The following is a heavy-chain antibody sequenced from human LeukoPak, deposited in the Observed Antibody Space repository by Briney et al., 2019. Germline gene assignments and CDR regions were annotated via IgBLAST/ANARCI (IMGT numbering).Heavy chain of an antibody. J-gene: IGHJ4*02. D-gene: IGHD3-16*02. V-gene: IGHV3-30-3*01. CDR3: ARPYWGSYRLRAPDY. CDR1: GFTFSSYA. CDR2: ISYDGSNK. Sequence: GRSLRLSCAASGFTFSSYAMHWVRQAPGKGLEWVAVISYDGSNKYYADSVKGRFTISRDNSKNTLYLQMNSLRAEDTAVYYCARPYWGSYRLRAPDYWGQGTLVTVSS.